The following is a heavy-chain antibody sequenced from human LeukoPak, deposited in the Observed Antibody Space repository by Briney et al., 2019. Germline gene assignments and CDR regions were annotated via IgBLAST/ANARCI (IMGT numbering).Heavy chain of an antibody. J-gene: IGHJ4*02. CDR3: ARLDSSGWNSFEY. Sequence: GSLILSCAVSGFTVSSNYMSWVRQAPGKGLGGVSVISSGGSTYYADSVKGRFTISRDNSRSTLYLQMNSLRAEDTAVYYCARLDSSGWNSFEYWGQGSLVTVSS. CDR1: GFTVSSNY. CDR2: ISSGGST. V-gene: IGHV3-53*01. D-gene: IGHD6-19*01.